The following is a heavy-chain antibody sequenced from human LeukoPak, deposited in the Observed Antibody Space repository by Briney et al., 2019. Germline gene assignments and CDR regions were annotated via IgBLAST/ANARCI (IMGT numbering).Heavy chain of an antibody. D-gene: IGHD5-18*01. CDR2: IYYSGST. CDR3: ARDIGTAMVTHLDY. Sequence: SETLSLTCTVSGGSISSGDYYWSWIRQPPGKGLEWIGYIYYSGSTYYNPSLKSRVTISVDTSKNQFSLKLSSVTAADTAVYYCARDIGTAMVTHLDYWGQGTLVTVSS. CDR1: GGSISSGDYY. V-gene: IGHV4-30-4*01. J-gene: IGHJ4*02.